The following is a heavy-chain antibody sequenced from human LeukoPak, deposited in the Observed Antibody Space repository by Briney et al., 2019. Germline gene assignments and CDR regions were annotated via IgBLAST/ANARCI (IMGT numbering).Heavy chain of an antibody. J-gene: IGHJ6*03. Sequence: GGSLRLTCAASGFTFSNAWMNWVRQTPGRGRLGVSSITRGSSHIYYADSVKGRFTISRDNSKSSLYLQMNSLTAEDTAVYYCARDPYSGSYGADYYYYMDVWGKGTTVTISS. V-gene: IGHV3-21*01. D-gene: IGHD1-26*01. CDR1: GFTFSNAW. CDR3: ARDPYSGSYGADYYYYMDV. CDR2: ITRGSSHI.